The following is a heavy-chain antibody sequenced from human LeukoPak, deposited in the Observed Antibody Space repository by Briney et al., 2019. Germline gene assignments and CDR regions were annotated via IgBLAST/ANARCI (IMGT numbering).Heavy chain of an antibody. CDR1: GFTFSNYW. D-gene: IGHD2-2*01. V-gene: IGHV3-21*01. CDR2: ISSSSSSYI. J-gene: IGHJ5*02. CDR3: ARVHLGYCSSTSCDWFDP. Sequence: GGSLRLSCVASGFTFSNYWMHWVRQAPGKGLEWVSSISSSSSSYIYYADSVKGRFTISRDNAKNSLYLQMNSLRAEDTAVYYCARVHLGYCSSTSCDWFDPWGQGTLVTVSS.